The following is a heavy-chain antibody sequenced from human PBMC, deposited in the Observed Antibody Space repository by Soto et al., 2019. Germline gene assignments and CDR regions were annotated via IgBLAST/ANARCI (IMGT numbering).Heavy chain of an antibody. J-gene: IGHJ4*02. CDR3: AKVSGSATYYTKANDY. CDR1: GFTFSSFA. V-gene: IGHV3-23*01. D-gene: IGHD3-10*01. CDR2: ISGSGGST. Sequence: EVQLLESGGCLVQPGGSLKLSCAASGFTFSSFAMSWVRQAPGKGLDWVSAISGSGGSTYYADSVKGRFTISRDNSKNALYLQMNSLRAEDTAVYYCAKVSGSATYYTKANDYWGQGTLVTVSS.